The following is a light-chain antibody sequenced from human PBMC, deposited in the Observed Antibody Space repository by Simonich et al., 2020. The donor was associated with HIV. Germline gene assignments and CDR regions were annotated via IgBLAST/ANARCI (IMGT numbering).Light chain of an antibody. Sequence: QSALTQPPSASGSPGQSVTISCTGTSSDVGGYKYVSWYQQHPGKAPKLMIYEVSKRPSGVPDRFSGSKSGNTASLAISGLQSEDEADYYCAAWDDSLNGPVFGGGTKLTVL. J-gene: IGLJ3*02. CDR3: AAWDDSLNGPV. V-gene: IGLV2-8*01. CDR1: SSDVGGYKY. CDR2: EVS.